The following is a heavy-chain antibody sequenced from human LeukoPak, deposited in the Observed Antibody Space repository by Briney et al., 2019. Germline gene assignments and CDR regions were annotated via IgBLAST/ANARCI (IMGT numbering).Heavy chain of an antibody. CDR2: ISAYNGNT. CDR1: GYTFTSYG. Sequence: ASVKVSCKASGYTFTSYGISWVRQAPGQGLEWMGWISAYNGNTNYAQKLQGRVTMTTDTSTSTAYMELRSLRSDDTAVYYCARDRPPDLTGYPSYFDYWGQGTLVTVSS. V-gene: IGHV1-18*01. J-gene: IGHJ4*02. CDR3: ARDRPPDLTGYPSYFDY. D-gene: IGHD3-9*01.